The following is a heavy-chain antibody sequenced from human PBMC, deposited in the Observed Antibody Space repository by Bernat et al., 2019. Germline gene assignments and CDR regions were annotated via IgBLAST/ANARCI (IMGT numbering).Heavy chain of an antibody. J-gene: IGHJ6*02. Sequence: EVQLVQSGAEVKKPGESLKISCKGSGYSFTSYWIGWVRQMPGKGLEWMGIIYPGDSDTRYSPSFQGQVTISADKSISTAYLQWSSLKASDTAMYYCARHGRVTGTTYYYYGMDVWGQGTTVTVSS. V-gene: IGHV5-51*01. CDR1: GYSFTSYW. CDR2: IYPGDSDT. CDR3: ARHGRVTGTTYYYYGMDV. D-gene: IGHD1-20*01.